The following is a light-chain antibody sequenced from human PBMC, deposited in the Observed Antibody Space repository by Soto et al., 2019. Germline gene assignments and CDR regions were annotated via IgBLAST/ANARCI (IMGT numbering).Light chain of an antibody. V-gene: IGLV2-14*01. CDR2: EVS. CDR1: SSDVGGYNY. Sequence: QSALTQPASVSGSPGQSITISCTGTSSDVGGYNYVSWYQQHPGKAPKLIIYEVSNRPSGVSNRFSGSKSGNTASLTISALQAEDEADYYCNSYTSKSTGVFGTGTKLT. CDR3: NSYTSKSTGV. J-gene: IGLJ1*01.